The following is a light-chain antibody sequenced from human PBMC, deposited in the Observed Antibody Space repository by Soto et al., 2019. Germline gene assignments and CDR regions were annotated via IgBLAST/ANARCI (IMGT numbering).Light chain of an antibody. Sequence: EIVLTQSPGTLSLSPGERATLSCRASQSVADNYLAWYQQKPGQPPRLLIYAASRRAAGIPDTFSGSGSGTDFTLTITRLEPEDFALHYCQQYGHSPRTFGQGTKVEVK. CDR1: QSVADNY. J-gene: IGKJ1*01. V-gene: IGKV3-20*01. CDR3: QQYGHSPRT. CDR2: AAS.